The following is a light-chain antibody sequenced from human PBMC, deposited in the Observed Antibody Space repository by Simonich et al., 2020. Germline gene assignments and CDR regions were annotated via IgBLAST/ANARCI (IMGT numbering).Light chain of an antibody. CDR3: QQYNNWPRT. CDR1: QSVLYSSNNKNY. CDR2: WAS. V-gene: IGKV4-1*01. Sequence: DIVMTQSPDSLAVSLGERATINCKSSQSVLYSSNNKNYLAWYQQKPGQPPKLLIYWASTRESGFPDRFSGSGSGTEFTLTISSMQSEDFAVYYCQQYNNWPRTFGQGTKVEIK. J-gene: IGKJ1*01.